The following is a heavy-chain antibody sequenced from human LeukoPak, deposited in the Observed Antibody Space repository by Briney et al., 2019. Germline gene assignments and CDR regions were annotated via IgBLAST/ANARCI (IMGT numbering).Heavy chain of an antibody. CDR3: ARLELDNAVDY. D-gene: IGHD3-10*01. V-gene: IGHV5-51*01. Sequence: PGGSLRLSCKGSGYSFTSYWIGWVRQMPGKGLEWVGIIYPGDSDTRYSPSFQGQVTISADKSIRTAHLQWSSRKASDTAMYCCARLELDNAVDYWGQGTLVTVSS. CDR2: IYPGDSDT. CDR1: GYSFTSYW. J-gene: IGHJ4*02.